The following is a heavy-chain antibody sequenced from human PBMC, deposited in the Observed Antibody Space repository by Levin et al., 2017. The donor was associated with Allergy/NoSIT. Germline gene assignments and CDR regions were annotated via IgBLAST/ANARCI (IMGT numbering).Heavy chain of an antibody. V-gene: IGHV3-23*01. CDR1: GFTFSSYA. CDR3: AKADRRGLAGSIAASTHYFDY. J-gene: IGHJ4*02. CDR2: ISGSGGST. Sequence: ETLSLTCAASGFTFSSYAMSWVRQAPGKGLEWVSAISGSGGSTYYADSVKGRFTISRDNSKNTLYLQMNSLRAEDTAVYYCAKADRRGLAGSIAASTHYFDYWGQGTLVTVSS. D-gene: IGHD6-6*01.